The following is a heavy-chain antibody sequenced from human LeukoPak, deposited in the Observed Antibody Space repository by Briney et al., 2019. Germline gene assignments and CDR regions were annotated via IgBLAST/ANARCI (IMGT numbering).Heavy chain of an antibody. D-gene: IGHD1-26*01. CDR2: IYYSGST. V-gene: IGHV4-59*01. CDR1: GGSISSYY. J-gene: IGHJ4*02. Sequence: SETLSLTCTVSGGSISSYYWSWIRQPPGKGLEWIGYIYYSGSTNYNPSLKSRVTISVDTSKNQFSLKLSSVTAADTAVYYCARADFPYSGGYSGFDYWGQGTLVTVSS. CDR3: ARADFPYSGGYSGFDY.